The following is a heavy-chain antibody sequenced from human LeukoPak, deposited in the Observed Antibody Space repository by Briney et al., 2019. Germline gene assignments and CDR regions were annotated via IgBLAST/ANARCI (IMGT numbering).Heavy chain of an antibody. Sequence: ASVKVSCKASRYTFTTYGISWVRQAPGQGLEWMGWISTYSGATNYVQNLQGRVTMTTDTSTTTAYMELRSLRADDTAVYYCARVSSSSWYAAIDYWGQGTLVTVSS. V-gene: IGHV1-18*01. J-gene: IGHJ4*02. D-gene: IGHD6-13*01. CDR1: RYTFTTYG. CDR2: ISTYSGAT. CDR3: ARVSSSSWYAAIDY.